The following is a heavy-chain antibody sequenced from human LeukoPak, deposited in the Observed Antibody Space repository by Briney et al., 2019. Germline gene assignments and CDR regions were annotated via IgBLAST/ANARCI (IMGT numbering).Heavy chain of an antibody. J-gene: IGHJ3*02. CDR2: ISSSSYT. Sequence: GGSLRLSCAASGFTFSDYYMSWIRQAPGKGLEWVSYISSSSYTNYADSVKGRFTISRDNAKNSLYLQMNSLRAEDTAVYYCAREFRARYSGSYSMVDGAFDIWGQGTMVTVSS. V-gene: IGHV3-11*06. CDR1: GFTFSDYY. CDR3: AREFRARYSGSYSMVDGAFDI. D-gene: IGHD1-26*01.